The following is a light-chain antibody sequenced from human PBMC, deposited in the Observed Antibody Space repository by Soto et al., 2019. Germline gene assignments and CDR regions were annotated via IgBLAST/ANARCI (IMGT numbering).Light chain of an antibody. Sequence: EIVLTQSPVTLSLSPGDSATLSCRASQNVNTYLAWYQQQPGLAPRLLIFDASDRATGIPPRFSGSGSGTDFTLTINSLEPEDFAVYYCQHRSGWPAFTFGQGTRLEIK. CDR1: QNVNTY. J-gene: IGKJ5*01. CDR2: DAS. V-gene: IGKV3-11*01. CDR3: QHRSGWPAFT.